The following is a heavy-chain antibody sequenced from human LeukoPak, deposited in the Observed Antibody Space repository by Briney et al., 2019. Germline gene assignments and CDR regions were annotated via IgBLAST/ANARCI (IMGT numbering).Heavy chain of an antibody. CDR2: ISYDGSNK. D-gene: IGHD3-3*01. Sequence: GRSLRLSYAASGFTFSSYAMHWVRQAPGKGLEWVAVISYDGSNKYYADSVKGRFTISRDNSKNTLYLQMNSLRAEDTAVYYRARDLSFDDFWSGNYLDYWGQGTLVTVSS. J-gene: IGHJ4*02. V-gene: IGHV3-30-3*01. CDR3: ARDLSFDDFWSGNYLDY. CDR1: GFTFSSYA.